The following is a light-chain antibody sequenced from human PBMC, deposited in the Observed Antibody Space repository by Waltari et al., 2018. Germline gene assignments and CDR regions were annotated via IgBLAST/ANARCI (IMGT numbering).Light chain of an antibody. V-gene: IGLV2-14*03. Sequence: QSALTQPASVSGSPGQSITIPCAGTNTDVGDFDYVPWYQQHPGKAPKLIIYDVRRRPSGVSARFSGSKSGNKASLTISGLRAEDEADYYCSSYTSSSALLIFGGGTKVTVL. CDR3: SSYTSSSALLI. CDR1: NTDVGDFDY. CDR2: DVR. J-gene: IGLJ2*01.